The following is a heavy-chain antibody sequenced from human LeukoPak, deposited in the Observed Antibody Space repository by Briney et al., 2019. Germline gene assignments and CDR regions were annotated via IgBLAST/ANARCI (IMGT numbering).Heavy chain of an antibody. CDR3: ARSGGFTLVRGAVNNWFDP. J-gene: IGHJ5*02. CDR2: IIPIFGTA. Sequence: ASVKVSCKASGGTFSSYAISWVRQAPGQGLEWMGGIIPIFGTANYAQKFQGRVTITTDESTSTAYMELSSLRSEDTAVYYCARSGGFTLVRGAVNNWFDPWGQGTLVTVSS. CDR1: GGTFSSYA. V-gene: IGHV1-69*05. D-gene: IGHD3-10*01.